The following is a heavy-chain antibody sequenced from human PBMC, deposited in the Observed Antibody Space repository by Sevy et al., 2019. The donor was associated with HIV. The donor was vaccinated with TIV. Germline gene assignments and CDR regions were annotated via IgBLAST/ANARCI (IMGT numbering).Heavy chain of an antibody. CDR3: TRNRGYHTFDH. Sequence: GVSLRLSCAASGFTFSIFDLDWVRQAPGKGLEWVSCIRGSSGSYMPYYADSVKGRFTISRDNAKNSLYLQMNSLRDEDTAVYYCTRNRGYHTFDHWGQGTLVTVSS. CDR1: GFTFSIFD. CDR2: IRGSSGSY. V-gene: IGHV3-48*02. D-gene: IGHD5-12*01. J-gene: IGHJ4*02.